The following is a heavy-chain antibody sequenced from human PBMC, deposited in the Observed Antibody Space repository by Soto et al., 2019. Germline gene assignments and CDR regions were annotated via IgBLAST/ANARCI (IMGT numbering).Heavy chain of an antibody. D-gene: IGHD3-16*01. CDR1: GGTFSTFG. Sequence: SVKVSCKTSGGTFSTFGISWVRQAPGQGFEWMGGIIPFFGTAEYSQKFEDRITVTADESTNTVYMDLRSLTSEDTAIYYCARTAPMDAGDKYYYDFWGQGALVTV. V-gene: IGHV1-69*13. CDR3: ARTAPMDAGDKYYYDF. CDR2: IIPFFGTA. J-gene: IGHJ4*02.